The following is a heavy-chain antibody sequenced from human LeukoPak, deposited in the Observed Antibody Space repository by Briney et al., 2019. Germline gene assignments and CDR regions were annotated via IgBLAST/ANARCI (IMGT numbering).Heavy chain of an antibody. CDR1: GYTFTSYG. J-gene: IGHJ4*02. Sequence: GASVKVSCKASGYTFTSYGISWVRQAPGQGLERMGWISAYNGNTNYAQKLQGRVTMTTDTSTSTAYMELRSLRSDDTAVYYCARDRPYYGSGSSPNFDYWGQGTLVTVSS. CDR3: ARDRPYYGSGSSPNFDY. CDR2: ISAYNGNT. V-gene: IGHV1-18*01. D-gene: IGHD3-10*01.